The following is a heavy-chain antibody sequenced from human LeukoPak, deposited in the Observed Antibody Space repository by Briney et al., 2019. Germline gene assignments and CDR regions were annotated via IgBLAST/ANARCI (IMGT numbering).Heavy chain of an antibody. CDR2: IYYSGST. D-gene: IGHD3-3*01. Sequence: PSETLSLTCTVSGGSISSSSYYWGWIRQPPGKGLEWIGSIYYSGSTYYNPSLKNRVTISVDTSKNQFSLKLSSVTAADTAVYYCARDRYYDFWSGPQGDDWFDPWGQGTLVTVSS. V-gene: IGHV4-39*07. CDR3: ARDRYYDFWSGPQGDDWFDP. J-gene: IGHJ5*02. CDR1: GGSISSSSYY.